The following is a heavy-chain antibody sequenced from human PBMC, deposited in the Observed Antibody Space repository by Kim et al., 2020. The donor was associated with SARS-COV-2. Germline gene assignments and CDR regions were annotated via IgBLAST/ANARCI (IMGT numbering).Heavy chain of an antibody. CDR2: IYYSGST. V-gene: IGHV4-39*01. CDR3: ARSGVTTLFRHAFDI. J-gene: IGHJ3*02. D-gene: IGHD4-17*01. Sequence: SETLSLTCTVSGGSISSSSYYWGWIRQPPGKGLEWIGSIYYSGSTYHNPSLKSRVTISVDTSKNQFSLKLSSVTAADTAVYYCARSGVTTLFRHAFDIWGQGTMVTVSS. CDR1: GGSISSSSYY.